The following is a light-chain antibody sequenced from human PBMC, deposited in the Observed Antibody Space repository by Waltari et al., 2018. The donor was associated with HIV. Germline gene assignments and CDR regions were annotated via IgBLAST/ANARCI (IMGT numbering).Light chain of an antibody. J-gene: IGLJ2*01. CDR3: QAWDSSTAV. CDR1: KLGDKY. CDR2: QDS. V-gene: IGLV3-1*01. Sequence: SYELTQPPSVSVSPGQTASITCSGDKLGDKYACWYQQKPGQSPVLVIDQDSKRPSGIPERFSGSNSGNTATLIISGTQAMDEADYYCQAWDSSTAVFGGGTKLTVL.